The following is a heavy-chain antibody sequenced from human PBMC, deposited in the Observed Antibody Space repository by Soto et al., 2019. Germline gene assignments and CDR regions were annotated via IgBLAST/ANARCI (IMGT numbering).Heavy chain of an antibody. Sequence: SVKVSCKASGYSFTNNDVSWVRQATGQGIEWMGWMNPGSGDTGYAQKFQGRVTMNRDISIDTAYMQLSSLRSDDTAIYYCARMETFGSLNWFDPWGQGTLVTVSS. CDR2: MNPGSGDT. J-gene: IGHJ5*02. V-gene: IGHV1-8*01. CDR3: ARMETFGSLNWFDP. CDR1: GYSFTNND. D-gene: IGHD3-16*01.